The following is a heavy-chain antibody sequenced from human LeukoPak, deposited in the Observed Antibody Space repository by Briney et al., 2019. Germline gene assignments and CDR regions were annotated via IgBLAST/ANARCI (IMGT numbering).Heavy chain of an antibody. V-gene: IGHV3-74*01. Sequence: QPGGSLRLSCAASGFTFSSTWMNWVRQGPGKGLEWVSRITSEGSSTIYADSVKGRFTISRDNAKSTVYLQMNSLRAEDTAVYFCARDRYYIFDYWGQGAPVTVSS. CDR3: ARDRYYIFDY. J-gene: IGHJ4*02. D-gene: IGHD3-10*01. CDR2: ITSEGSST. CDR1: GFTFSSTW.